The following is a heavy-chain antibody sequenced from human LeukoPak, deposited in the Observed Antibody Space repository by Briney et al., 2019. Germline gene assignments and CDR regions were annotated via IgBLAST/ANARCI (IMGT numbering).Heavy chain of an antibody. CDR2: ISGSGGST. V-gene: IGHV3-23*01. Sequence: GGSLRLSCAASGFTFSSYAMSWVRQAPGKGLEWVSGISGSGGSTYYADSVEGRFTISRDNSKNTLYLQMNSLRAEDTALYYCAKAGSYWDFDYWGQGTLVTVSS. D-gene: IGHD1-26*01. J-gene: IGHJ4*02. CDR1: GFTFSSYA. CDR3: AKAGSYWDFDY.